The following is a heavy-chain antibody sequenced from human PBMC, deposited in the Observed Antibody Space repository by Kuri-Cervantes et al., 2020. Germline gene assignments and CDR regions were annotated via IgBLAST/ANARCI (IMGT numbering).Heavy chain of an antibody. D-gene: IGHD1-26*01. V-gene: IGHV3-30*15. CDR2: ISYDGSNK. CDR1: GFTFSSYA. CDR3: ARDPGGGSWFDP. Sequence: GGSLRLSCAASGFTFSSYAMSWVRQAPGKGLEWVAVISYDGSNKYYADSVKGRFTISRDNSKNTLYLQMSSLRSEDTAVYYCARDPGGGSWFDPWGQGTLVTVSS. J-gene: IGHJ5*02.